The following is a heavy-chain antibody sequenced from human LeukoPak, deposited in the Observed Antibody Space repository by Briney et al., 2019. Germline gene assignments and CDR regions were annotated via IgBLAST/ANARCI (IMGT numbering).Heavy chain of an antibody. CDR1: GFTFSSYW. D-gene: IGHD3-9*01. CDR3: ANLHYDILTGYIYYFDY. J-gene: IGHJ4*02. V-gene: IGHV3-30*02. Sequence: GGSLRLSCAASGFTFSSYWMSWVPQAPGKGPEGVAFIRYDGSNKYYADSVKGRFPISRDNSKNTLYLQMNSLRAEDTAVYYCANLHYDILTGYIYYFDYWGQGTLVTVSS. CDR2: IRYDGSNK.